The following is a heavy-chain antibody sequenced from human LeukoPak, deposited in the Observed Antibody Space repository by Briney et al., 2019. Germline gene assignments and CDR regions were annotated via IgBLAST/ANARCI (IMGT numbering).Heavy chain of an antibody. V-gene: IGHV4-59*01. Sequence: SETLSLTCTVSGGSISSYYWSWIRQPPGKGLEWIGYIYYSGSTNYSPSLKSRVTISVDTSKNQFSLKLGSVTAADTAVYYCARVGGYSGYAVIWGQGTLVTVSS. CDR1: GGSISSYY. CDR3: ARVGGYSGYAVI. CDR2: IYYSGST. J-gene: IGHJ4*02. D-gene: IGHD5-12*01.